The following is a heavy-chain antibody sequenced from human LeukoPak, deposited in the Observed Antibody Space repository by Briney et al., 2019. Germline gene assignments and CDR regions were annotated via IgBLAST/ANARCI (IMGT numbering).Heavy chain of an antibody. J-gene: IGHJ1*01. D-gene: IGHD3-22*01. V-gene: IGHV3-74*01. CDR2: INSDGSST. CDR3: ARYDYYDSSGHKIAEYFQH. CDR1: GFTFSSYW. Sequence: PGGSLRLSCAASGFTFSSYWMHWVRQAPGKGLVWVSRINSDGSSTSYADSVKGRFTISRDNAKNTLYLQMNSLRAEDTAVYYCARYDYYDSSGHKIAEYFQHWGQGTLVTVSS.